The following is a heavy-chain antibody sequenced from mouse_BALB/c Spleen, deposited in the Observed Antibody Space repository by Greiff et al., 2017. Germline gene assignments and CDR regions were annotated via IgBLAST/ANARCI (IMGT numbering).Heavy chain of an antibody. CDR1: GFSLTSYG. D-gene: IGHD1-1*01. CDR3: ARVTTDYAMDY. CDR2: IWAGGST. Sequence: QVQLQQSGPGLVAPSQCLSITCTVSGFSLTSYGVHWVRQPPGKGLEWLGVIWAGGSTNYNSALMSRLSISKDNSKSQVFLKMNSLQTDDTAMYYCARVTTDYAMDYWGQGTTVTVSS. V-gene: IGHV2-9*02. J-gene: IGHJ4*01.